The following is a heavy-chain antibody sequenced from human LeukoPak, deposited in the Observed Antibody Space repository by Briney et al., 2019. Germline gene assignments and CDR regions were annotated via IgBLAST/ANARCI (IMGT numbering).Heavy chain of an antibody. CDR3: ARDFIAAAHSDY. CDR2: ISYDGSNK. CDR1: GFTFSSYG. V-gene: IGHV3-30*03. Sequence: QSGGSLRLSCAASGFTFSSYGMHWVRQAPGKGLEWVAVISYDGSNKYYADSVKGRFTISRDNSKNTLYLQMNSLRAEDAAVYYCARDFIAAAHSDYWGQGTLVTVSS. D-gene: IGHD6-13*01. J-gene: IGHJ4*02.